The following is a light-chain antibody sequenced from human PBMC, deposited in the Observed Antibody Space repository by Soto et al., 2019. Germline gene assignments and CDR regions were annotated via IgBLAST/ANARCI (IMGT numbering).Light chain of an antibody. CDR2: EVS. V-gene: IGLV2-8*01. J-gene: IGLJ1*01. CDR1: SSDVGGYNY. Sequence: QSVLTQPPSASGPPGQSVTISCTGTSSDVGGYNYVSWYQQHPGKAPKFMIYEVSKRPSGVPDRFSGSKSGNTASLTVSGLQAGDEADYYCSSYAGSNNYVFGTGTKVTVL. CDR3: SSYAGSNNYV.